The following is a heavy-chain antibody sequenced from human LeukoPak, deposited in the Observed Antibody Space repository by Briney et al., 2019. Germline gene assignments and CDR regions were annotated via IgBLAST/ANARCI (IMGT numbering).Heavy chain of an antibody. D-gene: IGHD3-9*01. CDR3: ATGILTGYYSMDV. CDR2: IYYSGST. J-gene: IGHJ6*02. Sequence: ASETLSLTCTVSGGSISSYYWSWIRQPPGKGLEWIGYIYYSGSTNYNPSLKSRVTISVDTSKNQFSLKLSSVTAADTAVYYCATGILTGYYSMDVWGQGTTVTVSS. CDR1: GGSISSYY. V-gene: IGHV4-59*08.